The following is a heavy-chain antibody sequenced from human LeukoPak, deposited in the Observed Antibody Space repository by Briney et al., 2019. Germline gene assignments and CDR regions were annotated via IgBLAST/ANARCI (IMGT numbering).Heavy chain of an antibody. CDR2: IKQDGSEK. D-gene: IGHD6-19*01. V-gene: IGHV3-7*01. Sequence: GGSLRLSCAASGFTFSSYWMSWVRQAPGKGLEWVANIKQDGSEKYYVDSVKGRFTISRDNAKNSLYLQMNSLRAEDTAVYYCARDSEPHQWLASDYWGQGTLVTVSS. J-gene: IGHJ4*02. CDR1: GFTFSSYW. CDR3: ARDSEPHQWLASDY.